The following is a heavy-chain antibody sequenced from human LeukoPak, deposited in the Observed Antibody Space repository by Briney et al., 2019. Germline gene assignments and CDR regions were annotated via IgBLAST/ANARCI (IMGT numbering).Heavy chain of an antibody. CDR2: ISGGGGST. Sequence: PGGSLRLSCAASGFTFSSYATNWVRLAPGKGLEWVSAISGGGGSTYYADSVKGRFTISRDNSKSTLYLQMNSLRADDTAVYYCAKAVAARTGLTDYWGQGTLVTVSS. V-gene: IGHV3-23*01. CDR1: GFTFSSYA. CDR3: AKAVAARTGLTDY. D-gene: IGHD6-6*01. J-gene: IGHJ4*02.